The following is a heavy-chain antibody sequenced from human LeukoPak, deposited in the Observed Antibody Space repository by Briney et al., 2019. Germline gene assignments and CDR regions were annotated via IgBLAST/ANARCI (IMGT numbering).Heavy chain of an antibody. CDR3: ARHSIAASPIGWFDP. CDR1: GYTFTSYG. V-gene: IGHV1-18*01. Sequence: GASVKVSCKASGYTFTSYGISWVRQAPGQGLEWMGWISAYNGNTNYAQKLQGRVTMTTDTSTSTAYMELRSLRSDDTAVYYCARHSIAASPIGWFDPWGQGTLVTVSS. J-gene: IGHJ5*02. CDR2: ISAYNGNT. D-gene: IGHD6-13*01.